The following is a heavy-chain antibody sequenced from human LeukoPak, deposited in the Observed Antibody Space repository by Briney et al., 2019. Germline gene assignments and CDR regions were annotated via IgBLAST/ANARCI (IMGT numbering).Heavy chain of an antibody. CDR2: IYYSGST. CDR1: GGTISSCY. V-gene: IGHV4-59*01. J-gene: IGHJ5*02. CDR3: ATTPNCRGGSCYSRWFDP. D-gene: IGHD2-15*01. Sequence: SETLSLTCTVSGGTISSCYWSWIRQPPGKGLEWIGYIYYSGSTNYNPSLKSRVTISVDTSKNQFSLKLSSVTAADTAVYYCATTPNCRGGSCYSRWFDPWGQGTLVTVSS.